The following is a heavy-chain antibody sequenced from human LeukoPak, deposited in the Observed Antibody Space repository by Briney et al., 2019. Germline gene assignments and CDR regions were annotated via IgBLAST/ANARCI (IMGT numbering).Heavy chain of an antibody. V-gene: IGHV3-66*01. CDR2: FYSGGTT. CDR3: ARATTVITYFDL. J-gene: IGHJ4*02. D-gene: IGHD3-22*01. Sequence: GGSLRLSCAASGFSVSSNYMSWVRQAPGEGLGWVSAFYSGGTTYYADSVKGRFIISTDNFKNTLYLQMNSLRAEDTAVYYCARATTVITYFDLWGQGTLVTVSS. CDR1: GFSVSSNY.